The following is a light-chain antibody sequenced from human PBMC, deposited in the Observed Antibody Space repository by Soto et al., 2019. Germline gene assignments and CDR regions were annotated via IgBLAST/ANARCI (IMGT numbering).Light chain of an antibody. CDR1: SSDIGGYNY. J-gene: IGLJ1*01. Sequence: QSALTQPASVSGSPGQSTTISCTGTSSDIGGYNYVSWYQQLPGEAPKLIIYDVSDRPSGVSTRFSGSKSGNTASLTISGLQAEDEGDYYCSSFTSRHTYVFGIGTKLTVL. CDR3: SSFTSRHTYV. CDR2: DVS. V-gene: IGLV2-14*01.